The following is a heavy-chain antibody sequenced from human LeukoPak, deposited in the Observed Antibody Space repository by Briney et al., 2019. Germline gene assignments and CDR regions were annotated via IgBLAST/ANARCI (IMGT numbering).Heavy chain of an antibody. V-gene: IGHV1-69*10. CDR2: IIPIFGIA. J-gene: IGHJ4*02. CDR1: GGTFSSYA. D-gene: IGHD1-1*01. CDR3: ARDRGTGTSEGGIDY. Sequence: SVKVSCKASGGTFSSYAISWVRQAPGQGLEWMGGIIPIFGIANYAQEFQGRVTITADKSTSTAYMELSSLRSEDTAVYYCARDRGTGTSEGGIDYWGQGTLVTVSS.